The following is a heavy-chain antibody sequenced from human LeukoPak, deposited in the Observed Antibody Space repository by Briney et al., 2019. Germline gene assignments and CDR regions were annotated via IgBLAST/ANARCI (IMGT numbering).Heavy chain of an antibody. CDR1: GYTFTSYY. CDR2: ISGYNSYT. Sequence: ASVKVSCKASGYTFTSYYMHWVRQAPGQGLEWMGWISGYNSYTNYPQKLQGRVTMTTDTSTSTAYMELRSLRSDDTAVYYCARAGRELTFYYYYMDVWGKGTTVTVSS. D-gene: IGHD1-26*01. CDR3: ARAGRELTFYYYYMDV. J-gene: IGHJ6*03. V-gene: IGHV1-18*04.